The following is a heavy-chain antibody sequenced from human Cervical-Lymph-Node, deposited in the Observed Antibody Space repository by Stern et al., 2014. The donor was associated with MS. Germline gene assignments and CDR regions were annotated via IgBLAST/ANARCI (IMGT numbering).Heavy chain of an antibody. CDR1: GYTLSDIS. D-gene: IGHD2-21*02. Sequence: VQLVQSGAGVMKPGASLKVSCKASGYTLSDISMHWVRQAPGKGLEWMGGFDAEHGETGNAHKYQGRFTMAEGRSKDTAYMELSSLRSEDTAVYYCATQRGRVTYYYGMDVWGQGTTVTVSS. V-gene: IGHV1-24*01. CDR3: ATQRGRVTYYYGMDV. CDR2: FDAEHGET. J-gene: IGHJ6*02.